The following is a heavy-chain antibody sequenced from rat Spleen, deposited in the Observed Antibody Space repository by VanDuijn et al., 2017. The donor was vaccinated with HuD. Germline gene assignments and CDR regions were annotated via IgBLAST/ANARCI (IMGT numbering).Heavy chain of an antibody. Sequence: EVQLVESGGGLVQPGRSLKLSCAASGFTFSDYYMAWVRQAPTKGLEWVATINYDGSSTYYRDSVKGRFTISRDNAKSTLYLQMNSLRSEDTATYYCTREDDGSLYVMDAWGQGASVTVSS. V-gene: IGHV5-20*01. D-gene: IGHD1-12*02. J-gene: IGHJ4*01. CDR3: TREDDGSLYVMDA. CDR1: GFTFSDYY. CDR2: INYDGSST.